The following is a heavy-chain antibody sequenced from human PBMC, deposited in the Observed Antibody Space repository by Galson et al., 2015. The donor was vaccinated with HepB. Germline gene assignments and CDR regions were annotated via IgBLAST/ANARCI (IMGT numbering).Heavy chain of an antibody. V-gene: IGHV3-74*01. J-gene: IGHJ6*03. CDR1: GFTFSSYW. CDR2: INSDGSST. CDR3: ARDLYYGSGSYYYYYYYMDV. Sequence: SLRLSCAASGFTFSSYWMHWVRQAPGKGLVWVSRINSDGSSTSYADSVKGRFTISRDNAKNTLYLQMNSLRAEDTAVYYCARDLYYGSGSYYYYYYYMDVWGKGTTVTVSS. D-gene: IGHD3-10*01.